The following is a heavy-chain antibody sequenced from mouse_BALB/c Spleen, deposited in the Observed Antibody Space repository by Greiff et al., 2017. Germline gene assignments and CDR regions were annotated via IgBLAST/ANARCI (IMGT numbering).Heavy chain of an antibody. CDR1: GFTFSDFY. V-gene: IGHV7-1*02. CDR3: ARDAYYRYDRYFDV. D-gene: IGHD2-14*01. J-gene: IGHJ1*01. Sequence: EVKVVESGGGLVQPGGSLRLSCATSGFTFSDFYMEWVRQPPGKRLEWIAASRNKANDYTTEYSASVKGRFIVSRDTSQSILYLQMNALRAEDTAIYYCARDAYYRYDRYFDVWGAGTTVTVSS. CDR2: SRNKANDYTT.